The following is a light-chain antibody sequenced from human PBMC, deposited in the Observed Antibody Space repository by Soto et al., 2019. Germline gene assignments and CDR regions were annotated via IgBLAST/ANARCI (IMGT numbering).Light chain of an antibody. J-gene: IGKJ5*01. CDR2: GAS. V-gene: IGKV3-11*01. CDR1: QSVTTY. CDR3: QQRSSWIT. Sequence: EIVLTQSPDTLSLSPGERATLSCRASQSVTTYLAWYQQKPGQAPRLLIYGASIRATGIPARFSGSGSATDFTLTISSLEPEDFAVYYCQQRSSWITFGQGTRLE.